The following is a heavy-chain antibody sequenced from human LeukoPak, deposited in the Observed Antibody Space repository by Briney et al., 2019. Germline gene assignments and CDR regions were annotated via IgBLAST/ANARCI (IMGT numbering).Heavy chain of an antibody. Sequence: ASVKVSCKASGYTFTGYYMHWVRQAPGQGLEWMGWINPNSGGTNYAQKFQGRVTMTRDTSISTAYMELSRLRSDDTAVYYCARDQGSSWYEVWFDPWGQGTLVTVSS. CDR2: INPNSGGT. CDR3: ARDQGSSWYEVWFDP. V-gene: IGHV1-2*02. D-gene: IGHD6-13*01. CDR1: GYTFTGYY. J-gene: IGHJ5*02.